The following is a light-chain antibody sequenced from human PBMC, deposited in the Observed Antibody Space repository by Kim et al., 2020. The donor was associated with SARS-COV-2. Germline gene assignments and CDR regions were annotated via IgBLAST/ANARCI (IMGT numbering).Light chain of an antibody. Sequence: SYELTQPPSVTVSPGQTASITCSGDKLGDKSACXYQQKPGQSHVLVIYQDTKRPSGIPERFSGSNSGNTATLTISGTQAMDEADYYCQAWDSRTVYVFGG. CDR2: QDT. CDR1: KLGDKS. CDR3: QAWDSRTVYV. J-gene: IGLJ2*01. V-gene: IGLV3-1*01.